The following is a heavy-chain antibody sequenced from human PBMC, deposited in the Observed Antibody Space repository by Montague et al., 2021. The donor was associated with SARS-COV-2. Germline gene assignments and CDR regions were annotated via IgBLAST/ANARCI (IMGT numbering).Heavy chain of an antibody. CDR1: GGSISSSSYY. CDR2: IYYSGST. Sequence: SETLSLTCTVSGGSISSSSYYWGWIRQPPGKGLEWIGSIYYSGSTYYNPSLKSRVTISVDTSKNQFSLKLSSVTAADTAVYYCARPKYSSSWYVDCWGQGTLVTVSS. CDR3: ARPKYSSSWYVDC. V-gene: IGHV4-39*01. J-gene: IGHJ4*02. D-gene: IGHD6-13*01.